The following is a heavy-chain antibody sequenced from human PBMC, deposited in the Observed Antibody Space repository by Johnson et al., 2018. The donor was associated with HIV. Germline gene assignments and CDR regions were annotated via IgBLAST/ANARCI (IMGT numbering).Heavy chain of an antibody. J-gene: IGHJ3*02. CDR3: ARPSGTTGPHGAFDI. CDR2: ISSNGGST. V-gene: IGHV3-64*01. D-gene: IGHD1-7*01. CDR1: GFTFSSYA. Sequence: VQLVEFGGGVVQPGGSLRLSCAASGFTFSSYAMHWVRQAPGKGLEYVSAISSNGGSTYYANSVKGRFTISRDNSKNTLYLQMGSLRAEDMAVYYCARPSGTTGPHGAFDIWGQGTMVTVSS.